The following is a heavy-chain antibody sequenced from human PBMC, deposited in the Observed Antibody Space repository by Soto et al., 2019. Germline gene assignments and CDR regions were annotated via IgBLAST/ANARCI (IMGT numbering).Heavy chain of an antibody. CDR1: GGSISSGGYY. V-gene: IGHV4-31*03. Sequence: PSETLSLTCTVSGGSISSGGYYWSWIRQHPGKGLEWIGYIYYSGSTYYNPSLKSRVTISVDTSKNQFSLKLSSVTAADTAVYYCARVDRLGICSGGSCYLRPDAFDIWGQGTMVTVS. CDR3: ARVDRLGICSGGSCYLRPDAFDI. J-gene: IGHJ3*02. CDR2: IYYSGST. D-gene: IGHD2-15*01.